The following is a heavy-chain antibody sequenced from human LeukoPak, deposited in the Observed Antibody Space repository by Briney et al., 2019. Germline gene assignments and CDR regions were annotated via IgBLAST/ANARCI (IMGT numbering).Heavy chain of an antibody. Sequence: GGSLRLSCAASGFTFSSYWMSWVRQAPGKGLEWVANIKQDGSEKYYVDSVKGRFTISRDNAKNSLYLQMNSLRAEDTAVYYCARDGVYYYDSSGYYAYWGQGTPVTVSS. J-gene: IGHJ4*02. CDR1: GFTFSSYW. D-gene: IGHD3-22*01. V-gene: IGHV3-7*01. CDR3: ARDGVYYYDSSGYYAY. CDR2: IKQDGSEK.